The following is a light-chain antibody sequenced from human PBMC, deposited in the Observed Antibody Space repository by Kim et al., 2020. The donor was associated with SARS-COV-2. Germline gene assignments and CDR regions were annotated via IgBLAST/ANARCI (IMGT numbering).Light chain of an antibody. Sequence: PGKTAIITCGGDNVGVKSVHWYQQKPGQAPLVLIHYDSDRPSGIPDRFSGSNSGNTATLTITGVEAGDEADYYCQVWDNSRVHLVFGGGTQLTVL. V-gene: IGLV3-21*04. CDR2: YDS. J-gene: IGLJ2*01. CDR3: QVWDNSRVHLV. CDR1: NVGVKS.